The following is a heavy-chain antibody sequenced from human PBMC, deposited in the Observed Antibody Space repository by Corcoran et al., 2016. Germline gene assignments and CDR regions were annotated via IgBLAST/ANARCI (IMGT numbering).Heavy chain of an antibody. Sequence: EVQLVESGGDLVQPGGSLKISCAASGFTFSDSAIHWVRQASGKGLEWVGLIRSKVNNYATAYGASVRDRFTISRDDSKNTAYLQVNSLKTEDTAVYYCTRGIGVRGMDVWGQGTTVTVSS. CDR1: GFTFSDSA. V-gene: IGHV3-73*02. J-gene: IGHJ6*02. CDR3: TRGIGVRGMDV. D-gene: IGHD3-16*01. CDR2: IRSKVNNYAT.